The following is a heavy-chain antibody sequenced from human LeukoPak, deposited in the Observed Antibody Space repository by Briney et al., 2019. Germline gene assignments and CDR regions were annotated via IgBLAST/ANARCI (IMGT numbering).Heavy chain of an antibody. J-gene: IGHJ4*02. Sequence: GGSLRLSCAASGFTFSSYAMHWVRQAPGKGLEWVAVISYDGSNKYYADSVKGRFTIPRDNSKNTLYLQMNSLRAEDTAVYYCARDPDYYDSSGPPLDYWGQGTLVTVSS. CDR3: ARDPDYYDSSGPPLDY. CDR1: GFTFSSYA. D-gene: IGHD3-22*01. CDR2: ISYDGSNK. V-gene: IGHV3-30-3*01.